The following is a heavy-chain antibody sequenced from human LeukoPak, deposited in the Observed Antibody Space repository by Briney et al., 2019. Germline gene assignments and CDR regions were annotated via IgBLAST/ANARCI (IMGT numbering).Heavy chain of an antibody. CDR2: ISTTSTYI. CDR3: ARAGTCSSTSCDGGIEY. D-gene: IGHD2-2*01. Sequence: GGSLRLSCAASGFAFSSYNMKWVRQAPGKGLEWVSFISTTSTYIYYADSMKGRFTVSRDNSKNLLYLQMDSLRVEDTAVYYCARAGTCSSTSCDGGIEYWGQGTLVTVSS. V-gene: IGHV3-21*06. CDR1: GFAFSSYN. J-gene: IGHJ4*02.